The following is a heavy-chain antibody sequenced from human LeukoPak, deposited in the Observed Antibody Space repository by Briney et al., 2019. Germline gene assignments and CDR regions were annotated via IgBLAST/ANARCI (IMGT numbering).Heavy chain of an antibody. J-gene: IGHJ6*02. CDR1: GFTFSSYA. CDR3: AREKLPETSYYYYYGMDV. Sequence: PGRSLRLSCAASGFTFSSYAMHWVRQAPGKGLEWVAVISYDASNKYYADFVKGRFTISRDNSKNALYLQMNSLRAEDTAVYYCAREKLPETSYYYYYGMDVWGQGTTVTVS. V-gene: IGHV3-30-3*01. D-gene: IGHD1-1*01. CDR2: ISYDASNK.